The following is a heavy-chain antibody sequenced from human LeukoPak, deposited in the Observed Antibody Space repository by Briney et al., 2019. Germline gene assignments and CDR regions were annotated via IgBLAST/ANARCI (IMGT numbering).Heavy chain of an antibody. Sequence: PGGSLRLSCAASGFPFSSYSMNWVRQAPGKGLGWVSLITPSSSERYYADSVQGRFTISRDNAKNSLYLQMNSLRAEDTAVYYCARTYYYDRSAVFGYWGQGTLVTVSS. D-gene: IGHD3-22*01. CDR1: GFPFSSYS. V-gene: IGHV3-21*01. CDR2: ITPSSSER. J-gene: IGHJ4*02. CDR3: ARTYYYDRSAVFGY.